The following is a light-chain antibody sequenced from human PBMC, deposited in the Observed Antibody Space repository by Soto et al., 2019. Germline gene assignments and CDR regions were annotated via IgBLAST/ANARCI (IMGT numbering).Light chain of an antibody. CDR2: GAL. V-gene: IGKV3-20*01. CDR3: QYYDESMWT. Sequence: EVVLTQSPGTLSLSPGEGATLTWRASQSVVTNYLAWYQQKYGQSPRLVIYGALYRAPGIPDRFSGSGSGTDFSLSISRLEHEDFAVYYCQYYDESMWTFGQGTKVDIK. CDR1: QSVVTNY. J-gene: IGKJ1*01.